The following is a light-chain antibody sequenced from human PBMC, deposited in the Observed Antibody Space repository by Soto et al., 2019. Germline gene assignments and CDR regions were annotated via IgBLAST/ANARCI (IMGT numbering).Light chain of an antibody. Sequence: QPALTQPASLSGSPEQPITISCTGTSRVVGVDNYVSCYQQHPGKAPEPMLYEVSNRPSGVSNRFSGSKSSNTTSLTISGFHAEDEADYYCSSYTSSSTPYVFGTGTKVTVL. CDR2: EVS. CDR1: SRVVGVDNY. J-gene: IGLJ1*01. V-gene: IGLV2-14*01. CDR3: SSYTSSSTPYV.